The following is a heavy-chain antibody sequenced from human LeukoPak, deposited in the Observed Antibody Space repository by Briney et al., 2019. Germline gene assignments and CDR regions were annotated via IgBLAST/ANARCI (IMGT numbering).Heavy chain of an antibody. V-gene: IGHV3-49*04. Sequence: GGSLRLSCTAAGFAFGDYSMTWVRQAPGKGLEWVGFIGGKASGGTTEYAASVKGRFTISRDDSKSIAYLQMNSLKTEDTAVYYCSRGRYCSGGSCGSWGRGTLVTVSS. J-gene: IGHJ5*02. D-gene: IGHD2-15*01. CDR3: SRGRYCSGGSCGS. CDR2: IGGKASGGTT. CDR1: GFAFGDYS.